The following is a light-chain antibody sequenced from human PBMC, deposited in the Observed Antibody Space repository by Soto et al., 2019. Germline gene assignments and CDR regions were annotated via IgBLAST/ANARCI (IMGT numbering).Light chain of an antibody. J-gene: IGKJ4*01. CDR1: QSVSGY. CDR2: DAS. V-gene: IGKV3-11*01. Sequence: EIVLTQSPATLSLSPGERATLSCRASQSVSGYLAWYQQKPGQAPRLLMYDASNRATCIPARFSGSGSETDFTLIISSLEPEDFAVYYCQQRSNWPATFGGGTKVEIK. CDR3: QQRSNWPAT.